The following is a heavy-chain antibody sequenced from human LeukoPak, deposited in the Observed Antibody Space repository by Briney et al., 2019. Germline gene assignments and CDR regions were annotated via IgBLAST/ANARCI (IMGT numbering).Heavy chain of an antibody. Sequence: SETPSLTCTVSGGSISSYYWTWIRQPPGKGLEWIGYIYYSGSTKYNPSLKSRVTMSVDTSKNRFSLKLSPVTAADTAVYYCARHRGYCSSTSCSYNWFDPWGQGTLVTVSS. J-gene: IGHJ5*02. CDR1: GGSISSYY. CDR2: IYYSGST. V-gene: IGHV4-59*08. CDR3: ARHRGYCSSTSCSYNWFDP. D-gene: IGHD2-2*03.